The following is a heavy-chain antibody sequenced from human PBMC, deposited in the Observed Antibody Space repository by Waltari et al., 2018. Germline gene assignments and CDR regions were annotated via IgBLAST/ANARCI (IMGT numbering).Heavy chain of an antibody. CDR3: ARGFRGHDAFDI. V-gene: IGHV1-8*01. CDR1: GYTFTSYD. J-gene: IGHJ3*02. D-gene: IGHD3-10*01. Sequence: QVQLVQSGAEVKRPGASVKVSCKASGYTFTSYDINWVRQATGQGLEWMGWMNPISGYTAYAKNFQGRVTITRDTSIRTAYMELSSLTSEDTAVYYCARGFRGHDAFDIWGQGTMVTVSS. CDR2: MNPISGYT.